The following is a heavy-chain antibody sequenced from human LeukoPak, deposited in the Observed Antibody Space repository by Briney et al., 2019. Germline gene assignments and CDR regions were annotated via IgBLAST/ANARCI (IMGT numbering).Heavy chain of an antibody. CDR1: GYTFTSYG. V-gene: IGHV1-18*04. CDR3: ARDRSTSPKSWFDP. CDR2: ISAYNGNT. Sequence: VASVNVSCKGSGYTFTSYGISWVRQAPGQGLEWMGWISAYNGNTNYAQKLQGRVTMTTDTSTSTAYMELRSLRSDDTAVYYCARDRSTSPKSWFDPWGQGTLVTVSS. J-gene: IGHJ5*02. D-gene: IGHD2-2*01.